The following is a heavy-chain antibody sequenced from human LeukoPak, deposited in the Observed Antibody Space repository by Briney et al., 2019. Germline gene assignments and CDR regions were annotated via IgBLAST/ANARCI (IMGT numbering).Heavy chain of an antibody. D-gene: IGHD3-22*01. Sequence: GASVKVSFKASGGTFSSYAISWVRQAPGQGLEWMGRIIPILGIANYAQKFQGRVTITADKSTSTAYMELSSLRSEDTAVYYCARDSHDSSGYYHDQFDYWGQGTLVTVSS. CDR1: GGTFSSYA. CDR3: ARDSHDSSGYYHDQFDY. J-gene: IGHJ4*02. V-gene: IGHV1-69*04. CDR2: IIPILGIA.